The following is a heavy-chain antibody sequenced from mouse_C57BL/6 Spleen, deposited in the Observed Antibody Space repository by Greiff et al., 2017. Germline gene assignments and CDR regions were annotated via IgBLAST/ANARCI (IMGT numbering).Heavy chain of an antibody. CDR1: GYAFTNYL. CDR3: AREGGDYYAMDY. Sequence: QVQLQQSGAELVRPGTSVKVSCKASGYAFTNYLIEWVKQRPGQGLEWIGVINPGSGGTNYNEKFKGKATLTADKSSSTAYMQLSSLTSEDSAVYFCAREGGDYYAMDYWGQGTSVTVSS. CDR2: INPGSGGT. V-gene: IGHV1-54*01. J-gene: IGHJ4*01.